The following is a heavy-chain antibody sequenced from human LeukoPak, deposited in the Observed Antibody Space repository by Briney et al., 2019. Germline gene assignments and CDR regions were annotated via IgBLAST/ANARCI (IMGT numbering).Heavy chain of an antibody. J-gene: IGHJ4*02. V-gene: IGHV3-30*04. D-gene: IGHD3-22*01. CDR2: ISYDGSNK. Sequence: GGSLRLSCAASGFTFSNYAMHWVRQAPGKGLEWVAVISYDGSNKYYADSVKGRFTISRDNSKNTLYLQMNSLRAEDTAVYYCARSRIQGSGYYYYLGYWGQGTLVTVSS. CDR3: ARSRIQGSGYYYYLGY. CDR1: GFTFSNYA.